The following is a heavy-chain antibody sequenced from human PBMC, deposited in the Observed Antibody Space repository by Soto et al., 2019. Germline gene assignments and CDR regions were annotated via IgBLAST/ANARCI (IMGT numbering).Heavy chain of an antibody. Sequence: KPSETLSLTCTVSGGSISSSSYYWGWIRQPPGKGLEWIGSIYYSGSTYYNPSLKSRVTISVDTSKNQFSLKLSSVTAADTAVYYCARHGTARCGDYVNAFDIWGQGTMVTVSS. CDR3: ARHGTARCGDYVNAFDI. CDR2: IYYSGST. V-gene: IGHV4-39*01. CDR1: GGSISSSSYY. J-gene: IGHJ3*02. D-gene: IGHD4-17*01.